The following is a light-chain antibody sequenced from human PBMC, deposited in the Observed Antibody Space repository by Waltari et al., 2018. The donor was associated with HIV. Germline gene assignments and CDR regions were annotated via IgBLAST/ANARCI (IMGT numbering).Light chain of an antibody. V-gene: IGKV3-15*01. CDR2: GAS. CDR1: QSVSNN. J-gene: IGKJ2*01. CDR3: QQYNNWHT. Sequence: ETVMTQSPATLSVSPGERATLSCRASQSVSNNLAWYQQKPGQAPRLRIYGASTRAAGIPARVSGSGSGTEFTLTITSLQSEDSALYYCQQYNNWHTFGQGTKLEIK.